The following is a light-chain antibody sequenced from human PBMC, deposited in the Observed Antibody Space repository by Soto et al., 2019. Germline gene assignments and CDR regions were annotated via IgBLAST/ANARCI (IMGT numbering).Light chain of an antibody. CDR3: QQYVHWPPGT. CDR1: QSVSSS. J-gene: IGKJ1*01. Sequence: IVLKQSPGTLSVTTGERVTLSCRASQSVSSSLAWYQQRPGQAPRLLIYDTSTRAPGIAARFSGSGSGTEFTLTISSLQSEDVAVYYCQQYVHWPPGTFGQGANV. V-gene: IGKV3-15*01. CDR2: DTS.